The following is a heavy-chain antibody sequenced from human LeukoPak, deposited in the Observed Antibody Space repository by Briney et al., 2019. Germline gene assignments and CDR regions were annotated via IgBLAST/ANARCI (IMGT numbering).Heavy chain of an antibody. Sequence: PGGSLRLSCAASGFTFSSYWMSWVRQAPGKGLEWVANIKQDGSEKYYVDSVKGRFTISRDNAKNSLYLQMNSLRAEDTAVYYCARDFGDFWMAFDYWGQGTLVTASS. CDR2: IKQDGSEK. V-gene: IGHV3-7*01. CDR1: GFTFSSYW. D-gene: IGHD3-3*01. CDR3: ARDFGDFWMAFDY. J-gene: IGHJ4*02.